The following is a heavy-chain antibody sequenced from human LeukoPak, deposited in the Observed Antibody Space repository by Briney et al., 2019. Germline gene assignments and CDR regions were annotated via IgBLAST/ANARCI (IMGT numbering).Heavy chain of an antibody. J-gene: IGHJ4*02. CDR3: ARHRGRNGGYVFDY. V-gene: IGHV4-39*01. D-gene: IGHD2-8*01. CDR2: MYHSGTP. Sequence: SETLSLTCSVSGGSITITNYYWGWVRQPPGKGLEWIGSMYHSGTPYYNPSLKTRLTISVDTSKNQFSLNLSAVTAADTALYFCARHRGRNGGYVFDYWGQGTLVTVTS. CDR1: GGSITITNYY.